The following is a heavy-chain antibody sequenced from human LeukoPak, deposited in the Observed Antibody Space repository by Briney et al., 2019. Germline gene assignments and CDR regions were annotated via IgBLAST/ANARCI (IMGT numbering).Heavy chain of an antibody. D-gene: IGHD6-13*01. CDR2: INPNSGGT. V-gene: IGHV1-2*02. CDR1: GYTFTGYY. Sequence: GASVKVSCKASGYTFTGYYMHWVRQAPGQGLEWMGWINPNSGGTNYAQKFQGRVTMTTDTSTSTAYMELRSLRSDDTAVYYCARDRTGIAAATNWFDPWGQGTLVTVSS. J-gene: IGHJ5*02. CDR3: ARDRTGIAAATNWFDP.